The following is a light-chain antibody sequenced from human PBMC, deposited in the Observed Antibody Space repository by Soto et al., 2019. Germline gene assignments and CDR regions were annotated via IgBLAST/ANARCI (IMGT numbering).Light chain of an antibody. CDR1: TGAVTSGNY. CDR3: LLYYGGAHLV. V-gene: IGLV7-43*01. CDR2: TTN. Sequence: QAVVTQEPSLTVSPGGTVTLTCASNTGAVTSGNYPSWFQQKPGQPPRTLIYTTNSRHSWTPARFSGSLLGGKATLTLSGVQPEDEAEYYCLLYYGGAHLVFGGGTKLTVL. J-gene: IGLJ2*01.